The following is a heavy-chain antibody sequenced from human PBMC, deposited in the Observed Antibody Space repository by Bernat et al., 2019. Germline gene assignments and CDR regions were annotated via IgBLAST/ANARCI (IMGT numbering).Heavy chain of an antibody. V-gene: IGHV3-53*04. J-gene: IGHJ4*02. CDR3: AGANYGSGSYYPI. Sequence: EVQLVESGGGLVQPGGSLRLSCAASGFTVSSNYMSWVRQAPGKGLEWVSVIYSGGSTYYADSVKGRFTISRHNSKNTLYLQMNSLRAEDTAVYYCAGANYGSGSYYPIWGQGTLVTVSS. CDR2: IYSGGST. CDR1: GFTVSSNY. D-gene: IGHD3-10*01.